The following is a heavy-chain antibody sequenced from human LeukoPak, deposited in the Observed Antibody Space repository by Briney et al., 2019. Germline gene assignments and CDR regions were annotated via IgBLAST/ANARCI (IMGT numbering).Heavy chain of an antibody. V-gene: IGHV3-30*04. CDR1: GFTFSSYA. J-gene: IGHJ4*02. CDR3: ARERLWFGELLFYFDY. Sequence: GRSLRLSCAASGFTFSSYAMHWVRQAPGKGLEWAAVISYDGSNKYYADSVKGRFTISRDNSKNTLYLQMNSLRAEDTAVYYCARERLWFGELLFYFDYWGQGTLVTVSS. CDR2: ISYDGSNK. D-gene: IGHD3-10*01.